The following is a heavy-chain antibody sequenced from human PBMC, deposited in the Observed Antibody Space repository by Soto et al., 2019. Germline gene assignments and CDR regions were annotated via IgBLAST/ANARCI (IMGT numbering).Heavy chain of an antibody. CDR3: ARERGVKPGIAAAGTGYYFDY. CDR1: GFTVSSNY. Sequence: GGSLRLSCAASGFTVSSNYMSWVRQAPGKGLEWVSVIYSGGSTYYADSGKGRFTISRDNSKNTPYLQMNSLRAEDTAVYYCARERGVKPGIAAAGTGYYFDYWGQGTLVTVSS. V-gene: IGHV3-66*01. CDR2: IYSGGST. D-gene: IGHD6-13*01. J-gene: IGHJ4*02.